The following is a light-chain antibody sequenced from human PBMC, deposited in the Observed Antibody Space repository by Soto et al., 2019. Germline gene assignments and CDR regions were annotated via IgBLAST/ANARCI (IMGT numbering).Light chain of an antibody. CDR2: DSS. J-gene: IGKJ5*01. V-gene: IGKV3-11*01. CDR1: QSVSGC. Sequence: EIALTQSAATLSLSPGDRATLSCRASQSVSGCLAWYQQKPGQAPKLLISDSSVWAAGVPVRFSGSGSGTDFTLTISSLQPEDFASYFCQHCNSLPITFGQGTRLEI. CDR3: QHCNSLPIT.